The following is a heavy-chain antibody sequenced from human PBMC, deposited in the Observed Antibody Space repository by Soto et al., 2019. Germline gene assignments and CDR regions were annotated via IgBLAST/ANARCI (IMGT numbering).Heavy chain of an antibody. CDR2: IYYSGST. V-gene: IGHV4-39*01. Sequence: PSETLSPPCTVSGGSISSSSYYWGWIRQTPGKGLEWIGSIYYSGSTYYHPSLKSRVTISVDTSKNQFSLKLSSVTAADTAVYYCASYGYCGGDCYDDYYYYYGMDVWGQGTTVTVSS. CDR1: GGSISSSSYY. J-gene: IGHJ6*02. D-gene: IGHD2-21*02. CDR3: ASYGYCGGDCYDDYYYYYGMDV.